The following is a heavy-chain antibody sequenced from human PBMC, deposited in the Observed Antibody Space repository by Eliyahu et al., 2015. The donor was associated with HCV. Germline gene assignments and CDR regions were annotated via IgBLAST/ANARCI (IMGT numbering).Heavy chain of an antibody. J-gene: IGHJ6*02. Sequence: QVQLQQWGAGLLKPSETLSLTCAVYGGSFSGYYWSWIRQPPGKGLEXIGEINHSGSTNYNPSLKSRVTISVDTSKNQFSLKLSSVTAADTAVYYCARGVTTMVRGVIISYYYYYGMDVWGQGTTVTVSS. D-gene: IGHD3-10*01. CDR2: INHSGST. CDR1: GGSFSGYY. CDR3: ARGVTTMVRGVIISYYYYYGMDV. V-gene: IGHV4-34*01.